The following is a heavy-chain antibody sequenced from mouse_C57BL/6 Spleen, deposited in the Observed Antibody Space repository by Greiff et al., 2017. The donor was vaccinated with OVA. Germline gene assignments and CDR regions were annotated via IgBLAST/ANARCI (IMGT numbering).Heavy chain of an antibody. CDR1: GFTFSNYW. CDR3: TGGGYYVDY. CDR2: IRLKSDNYAT. V-gene: IGHV6-3*01. J-gene: IGHJ2*01. Sequence: EVKLMESGGGLVQPGGSMKLSCVASGFTFSNYWMNWVRQSPEKGLEWVAQIRLKSDNYATHYAESVKGRFTISRDDSKSSVYLQMNNLRAEDTGMYYCTGGGYYVDYWGQGTTLTVSS.